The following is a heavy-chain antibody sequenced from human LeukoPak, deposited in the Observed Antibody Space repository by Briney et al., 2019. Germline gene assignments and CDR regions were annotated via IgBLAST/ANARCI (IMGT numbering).Heavy chain of an antibody. Sequence: GGSLRLSCAASGFTFSSYSMNWVRQAPGKGLEWVSSISSSSSYIYYADSVKGRFTISRDNAKNSLYLQMNSLRAEDTAVYYCARLELERGYCMDVWGQGTAVTVSS. V-gene: IGHV3-21*01. CDR2: ISSSSSYI. CDR3: ARLELERGYCMDV. D-gene: IGHD1-1*01. CDR1: GFTFSSYS. J-gene: IGHJ6*02.